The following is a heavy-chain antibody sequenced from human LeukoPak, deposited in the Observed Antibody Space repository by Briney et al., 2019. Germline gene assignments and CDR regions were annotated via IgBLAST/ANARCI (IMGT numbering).Heavy chain of an antibody. D-gene: IGHD6-19*01. CDR3: ANLAVAGNLDY. V-gene: IGHV3-30*18. CDR1: GFTFSSYG. Sequence: GGSLRLSCAASGFTFSSYGMHWVRQAPGEGLEWVAVISYDGSNKYYADSVKGRFTISRDNSKNTLYLQMNSLRAEDTAVYYCANLAVAGNLDYWGQGTLVTVSS. J-gene: IGHJ4*02. CDR2: ISYDGSNK.